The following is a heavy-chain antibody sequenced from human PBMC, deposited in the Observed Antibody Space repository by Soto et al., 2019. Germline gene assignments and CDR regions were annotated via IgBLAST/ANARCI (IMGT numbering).Heavy chain of an antibody. CDR3: ARARSSGDSSGYYYSYYYGMDV. J-gene: IGHJ6*02. CDR1: GFTFSSYG. D-gene: IGHD3-22*01. CDR2: IWYDGSNK. V-gene: IGHV3-33*01. Sequence: GESLKISCAASGFTFSSYGMHWVRQAPGKGLEWVAVIWYDGSNKYYADSVKGRFTISRDNSKNTLYLQMNSLRAEDTAVYYCARARSSGDSSGYYYSYYYGMDVWGQGTTVTVSS.